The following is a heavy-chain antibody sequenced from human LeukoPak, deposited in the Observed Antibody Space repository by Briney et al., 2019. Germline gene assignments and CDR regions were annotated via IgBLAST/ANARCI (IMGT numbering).Heavy chain of an antibody. CDR1: GGSISSGGYS. D-gene: IGHD6-6*01. V-gene: IGHV4-30-4*07. CDR3: ARHGAGAARPLDY. J-gene: IGHJ4*02. Sequence: SQTLSLTCAVSGGSISSGGYSWSWIRQPPGKGLEWIGYIYYSGSTNYNPSLKSRVTISVDTSKNQFSLKLSSVTAADTAVYYCARHGAGAARPLDYWGQGTLVTVSS. CDR2: IYYSGST.